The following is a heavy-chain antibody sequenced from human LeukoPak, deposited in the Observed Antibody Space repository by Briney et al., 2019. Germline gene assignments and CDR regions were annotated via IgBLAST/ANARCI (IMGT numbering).Heavy chain of an antibody. Sequence: SQTLSLTCTVSGGSISSGGYYWSWIRQHPGKGLEWIGYIYYSGSTYYNPSLKSRVTISVDTSKNQFSLKLSSVTAADTAVYYCARRRIDRENHYGMDVWGQGTTVTVSS. CDR1: GGSISSGGYY. CDR3: ARRRIDRENHYGMDV. D-gene: IGHD1-14*01. J-gene: IGHJ6*02. V-gene: IGHV4-31*03. CDR2: IYYSGST.